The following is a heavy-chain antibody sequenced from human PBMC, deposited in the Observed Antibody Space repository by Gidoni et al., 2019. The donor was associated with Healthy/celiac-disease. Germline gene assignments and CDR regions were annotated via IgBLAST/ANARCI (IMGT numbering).Heavy chain of an antibody. CDR3: AREDWNYLFGAPY. D-gene: IGHD1-7*01. Sequence: EVQLVESGGGLVQPGGSLRLPCAASGFPFSSYWMSWVRQAPGKGLEWVANIRQDGSKKYYVDSVKGRFTISRDNAKNSLYLQMNSLRAEDTAVYYCAREDWNYLFGAPYWGQGTLVTVSS. V-gene: IGHV3-7*03. CDR1: GFPFSSYW. J-gene: IGHJ4*02. CDR2: IRQDGSKK.